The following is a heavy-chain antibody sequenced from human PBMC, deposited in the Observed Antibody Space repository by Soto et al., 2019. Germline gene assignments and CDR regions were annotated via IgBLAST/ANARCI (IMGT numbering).Heavy chain of an antibody. Sequence: QITLKESGPTLVKPTQTLTLTCTFSGFSLPASGAGVAWIRQPPGKALEWLALIFWNGDKFYSSSLRSRLTITKDTAKNQVVLTMTNMDPADAATDDCARRIIGPATPQIDYWGQGTRGTVSS. J-gene: IGHJ4*02. CDR2: IFWNGDK. V-gene: IGHV2-5*01. CDR1: GFSLPASGAG. D-gene: IGHD2-15*01. CDR3: ARRIIGPATPQIDY.